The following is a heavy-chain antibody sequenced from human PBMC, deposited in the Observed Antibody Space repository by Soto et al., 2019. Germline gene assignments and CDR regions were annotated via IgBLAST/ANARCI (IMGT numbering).Heavy chain of an antibody. J-gene: IGHJ6*02. CDR1: GYSFTRYW. CDR2: IDPSDSYT. CDR3: ARLVSPTLYYYYGMDV. V-gene: IGHV5-10-1*01. Sequence: PGESLKISYKGSGYSFTRYWISWVRQMPGKGLEWMGRIDPSDSYTNYSPSFQGHVTISADKSISTAYLQWSSLKASDTAMYYCARLVSPTLYYYYGMDVWGQGTTVTVSS. D-gene: IGHD3-9*01.